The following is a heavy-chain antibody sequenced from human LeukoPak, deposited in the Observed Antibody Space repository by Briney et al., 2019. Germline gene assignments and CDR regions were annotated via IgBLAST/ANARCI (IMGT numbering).Heavy chain of an antibody. D-gene: IGHD2-15*01. CDR2: ISSSSTNI. Sequence: GGSLRLSFEASRLAYRSYSMKWARQAPEKGLEWVSSISSSSTNIYYADSVKGRFTISRDNAKNSVYLQMNSLRAEDTAVYYCARDSPFYCSGGSCYGGSDYWGQGTLVTVSS. J-gene: IGHJ4*02. CDR3: ARDSPFYCSGGSCYGGSDY. V-gene: IGHV3-21*01. CDR1: RLAYRSYS.